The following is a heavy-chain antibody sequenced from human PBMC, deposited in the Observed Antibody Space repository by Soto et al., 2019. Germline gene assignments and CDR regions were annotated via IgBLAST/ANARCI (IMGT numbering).Heavy chain of an antibody. J-gene: IGHJ3*02. V-gene: IGHV1-69*02. CDR2: IIPILGIA. CDR1: GGTFSSYT. CDR3: ESSSRQLRSSHAFDI. Sequence: ASVKVSCKASGGTFSSYTISWVRQAPGQGLEWMGRIIPILGIANYAQKFQGRVTITADKSTSTAYMELSSLRSEDTAVYYCESSSRQLRSSHAFDIWGQGTMVTVSS. D-gene: IGHD2-2*01.